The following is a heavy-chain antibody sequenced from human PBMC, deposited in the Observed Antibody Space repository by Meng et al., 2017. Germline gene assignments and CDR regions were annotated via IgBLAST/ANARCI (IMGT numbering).Heavy chain of an antibody. J-gene: IGHJ4*02. V-gene: IGHV1-18*01. Sequence: QVHLAQSGAEVKKPGSSVKVSCNASGYTFTSYGISWVRQAPGQGLEWMGWISAYNGNTNYAQKLQGRVTMTTDTSTSTAYMELRSLRSDDTAVYYCARGSSSGWYELRGYWGQGTLVTVSS. CDR2: ISAYNGNT. CDR1: GYTFTSYG. D-gene: IGHD6-19*01. CDR3: ARGSSSGWYELRGY.